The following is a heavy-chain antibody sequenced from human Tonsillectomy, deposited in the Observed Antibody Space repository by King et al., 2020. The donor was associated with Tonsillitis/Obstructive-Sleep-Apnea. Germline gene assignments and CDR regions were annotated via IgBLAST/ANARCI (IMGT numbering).Heavy chain of an antibody. CDR2: INPNSGGT. J-gene: IGHJ4*02. D-gene: IGHD4-11*01. CDR3: ARDLHGYTNYDGGWDY. V-gene: IGHV1-2*02. CDR1: GYTFTGYY. Sequence: QVQLVESGAEVKKPGASVKVSCKASGYTFTGYYMYWVRQAPGQGLEWMGWINPNSGGTNYAQRFQGRVTMTRDTSISTAYMELSSLRSDDTAVYYCARDLHGYTNYDGGWDYWGQGTLVTVSS.